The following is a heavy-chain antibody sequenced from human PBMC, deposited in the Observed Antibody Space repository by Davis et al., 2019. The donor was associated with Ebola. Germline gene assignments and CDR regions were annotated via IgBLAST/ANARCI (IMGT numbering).Heavy chain of an antibody. Sequence: GGSLRLSCAASGFTFSGSAMHWVRQASGKGLEWVGRIRSKANSYATAYAASVKGRFTISRDDSKNTAYLQMNSLRAEDTAVYYCARGASEWWFDYWGQGTLVTVSS. CDR1: GFTFSGSA. J-gene: IGHJ4*02. CDR3: ARGASEWWFDY. V-gene: IGHV3-73*01. D-gene: IGHD2-15*01. CDR2: IRSKANSYAT.